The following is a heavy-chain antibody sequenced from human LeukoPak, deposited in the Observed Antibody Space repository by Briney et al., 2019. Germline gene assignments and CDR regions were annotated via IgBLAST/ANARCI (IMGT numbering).Heavy chain of an antibody. V-gene: IGHV3-21*01. CDR3: ARETDWNEVDYFDY. Sequence: PGGSLRLSCAVSGFTFSSYSMNWVRQAPGKGLEWVSSISSSSSYIYYAGSVKGRFTISRDNAKNSLYLQMNSLRAEDTAVYYCARETDWNEVDYFDYWGQGTLVTVSS. D-gene: IGHD1-1*01. CDR1: GFTFSSYS. CDR2: ISSSSSYI. J-gene: IGHJ4*02.